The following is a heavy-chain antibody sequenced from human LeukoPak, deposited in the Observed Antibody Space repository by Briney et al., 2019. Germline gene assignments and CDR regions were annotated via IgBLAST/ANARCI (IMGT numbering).Heavy chain of an antibody. D-gene: IGHD5-18*01. V-gene: IGHV4-59*01. J-gene: IGHJ4*02. CDR1: GGSISSYY. CDR3: ATSPGYVFDY. Sequence: SETLSLTCTVSGGSISSYYWSWIRQPPGKGLEWIGYIYYSGSTNYNPSLKSRVTISVDTSKNQFSLKLSSVTAADTAVYYCATSPGYVFDYWGQGTLVTVSS. CDR2: IYYSGST.